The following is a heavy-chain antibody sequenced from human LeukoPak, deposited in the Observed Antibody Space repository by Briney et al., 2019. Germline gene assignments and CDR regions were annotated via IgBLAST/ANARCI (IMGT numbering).Heavy chain of an antibody. Sequence: GGSLRLSCAASGFTFDEYGMSWVRQAPGKGLEWVSSISSSSSYIYYADSVKGRFTISRDNAKNSLYLQMNSLRAEDTAVYYCARDRNGVCLDYWGQGTLVTVSS. CDR1: GFTFDEYG. J-gene: IGHJ4*02. V-gene: IGHV3-21*01. CDR2: ISSSSSYI. D-gene: IGHD2-8*01. CDR3: ARDRNGVCLDY.